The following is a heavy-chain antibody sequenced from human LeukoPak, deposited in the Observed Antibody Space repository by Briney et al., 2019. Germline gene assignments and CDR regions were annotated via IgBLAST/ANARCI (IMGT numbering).Heavy chain of an antibody. J-gene: IGHJ1*01. V-gene: IGHV4-59*01. CDR1: GGSISSYY. CDR2: IYYSGST. CDR3: ASSGYYDSSGYYAEYFQH. Sequence: SETLSLTCTVSGGSISSYYWSWIRQPPGKGLEWIGYIYYSGSTNYNPSLKSRVTISVDTSKNQFSLKLSSVTAADTAVYYCASSGYYDSSGYYAEYFQHWGQGTLVTVSS. D-gene: IGHD3-22*01.